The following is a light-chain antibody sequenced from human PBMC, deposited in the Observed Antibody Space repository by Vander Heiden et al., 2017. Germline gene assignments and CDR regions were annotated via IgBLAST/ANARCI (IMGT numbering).Light chain of an antibody. J-gene: IGKJ3*01. CDR2: AAS. CDR1: QSISSY. Sequence: DIQMTQSPSSLSASVGDRVTITCRTSQSISSYLNWYQQKPGKAPKLLIYAASSLQSGVPSRFSGSGSGTDFTLTISSLQPDDFATYYCQQSDSIPFTFGPGTKVDIK. V-gene: IGKV1-39*01. CDR3: QQSDSIPFT.